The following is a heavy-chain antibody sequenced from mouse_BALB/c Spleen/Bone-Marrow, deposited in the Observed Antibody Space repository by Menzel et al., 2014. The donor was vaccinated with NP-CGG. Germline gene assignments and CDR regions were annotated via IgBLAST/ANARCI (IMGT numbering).Heavy chain of an antibody. CDR2: SSNGGGST. J-gene: IGHJ4*01. V-gene: IGHV5-12-2*01. CDR1: GFTFSSYT. Sequence: DVQLVESGGGLVQPGGSLKLSCAASGFTFSSYTMSWVRQTPEKRLEWVAYSSNGGGSTYYPDTVKGRFTISRDNAKNTLYLQMSSLKSEDTAMYYCARHGYYGSRAMDYWGQGTSVTVSS. CDR3: ARHGYYGSRAMDY. D-gene: IGHD1-1*01.